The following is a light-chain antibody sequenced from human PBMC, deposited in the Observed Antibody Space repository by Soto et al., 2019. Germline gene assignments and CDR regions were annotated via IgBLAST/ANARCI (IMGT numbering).Light chain of an antibody. CDR1: SSDVAFYNH. Sequence: QSALTQPASVSGSPGQSITISCSGTSSDVAFYNHVSWYQQHPGKAPKLLIYEVNNRPSGVSHRFSGSKSGNTASLTISGLQAEDEADYYCSSFASTYAYVFGTATKVTV. J-gene: IGLJ1*01. CDR3: SSFASTYAYV. V-gene: IGLV2-14*01. CDR2: EVN.